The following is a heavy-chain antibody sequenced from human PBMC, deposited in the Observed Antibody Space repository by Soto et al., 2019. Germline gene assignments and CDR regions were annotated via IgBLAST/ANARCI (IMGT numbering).Heavy chain of an antibody. CDR2: INHSGST. V-gene: IGHV4-34*01. CDR3: ARKAYYDILTGFDY. Sequence: PSETLSLTCAVYGGSFSGYYWSWIRQPPGKGLEWIGEINHSGSTNYNPSLKSRVTISVDTSKNQFSLKLSSVTAADTAVYYCARKAYYDILTGFDYWGQGTPVTVS. J-gene: IGHJ4*02. D-gene: IGHD3-9*01. CDR1: GGSFSGYY.